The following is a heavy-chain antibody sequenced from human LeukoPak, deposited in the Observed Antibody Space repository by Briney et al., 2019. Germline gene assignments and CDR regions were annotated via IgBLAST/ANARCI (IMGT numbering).Heavy chain of an antibody. V-gene: IGHV1-69*04. Sequence: SVKVSCKASGGTFSSYAISWVRQAPGQGLEWMGRIIPILGIANYAQKFQGRVTITADKSTSTAYMELSSLRSEDTAVYYCARAIWFGELLAPFDYWGQGALVTVSS. J-gene: IGHJ4*02. CDR2: IIPILGIA. CDR1: GGTFSSYA. D-gene: IGHD3-10*01. CDR3: ARAIWFGELLAPFDY.